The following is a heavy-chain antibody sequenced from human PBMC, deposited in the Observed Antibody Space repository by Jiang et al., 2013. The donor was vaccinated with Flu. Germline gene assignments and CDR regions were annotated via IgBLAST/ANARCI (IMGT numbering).Heavy chain of an antibody. D-gene: IGHD2/OR15-2a*01. J-gene: IGHJ6*02. CDR3: ARDLIEHPPSDQYYYYGMDV. V-gene: IGHV4-59*01. CDR1: GGSISSYY. CDR2: IYYSGST. Sequence: ETLSLTCTVSGGSISSYYWSWIRQPPGKGLEWIGYIYYSGSTNYNPSLKSRVTISVDTSKNQFSLKLSSVTAADTAVYYCARDLIEHPPSDQYYYYGMDVWGQGTTVTVSS.